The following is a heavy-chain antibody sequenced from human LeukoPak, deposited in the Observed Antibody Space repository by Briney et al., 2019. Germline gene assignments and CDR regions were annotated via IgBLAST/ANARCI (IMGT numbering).Heavy chain of an antibody. CDR3: AKDWGYYYDSSGYHPVQH. Sequence: GGSLRLSCAASGFTFSSYAMSWVRQAPGKGLEWVSAISGSGGSTYYADSVNGRFTISRDNSKNTLYLQMTSLRAEDTAVYYCAKDWGYYYDSSGYHPVQHWGQGTLVTVSS. J-gene: IGHJ1*01. V-gene: IGHV3-23*01. CDR2: ISGSGGST. CDR1: GFTFSSYA. D-gene: IGHD3-22*01.